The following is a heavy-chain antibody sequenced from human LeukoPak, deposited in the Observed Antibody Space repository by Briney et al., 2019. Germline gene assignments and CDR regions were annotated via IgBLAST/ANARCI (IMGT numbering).Heavy chain of an antibody. J-gene: IGHJ3*01. CDR1: GDSISTSTW. D-gene: IGHD1/OR15-1a*01. V-gene: IGHV4-4*02. CDR2: IYHSGST. Sequence: PSETLSLTCAVSGDSISTSTWWNWVRQPPGKGLEWIGEIYHSGSTNRNPSLKSRATIAADKTKTQPTPKLRSVTAADTAMSHRARGHNENNYKSTIDVWGQGTMVTVSS. CDR3: ARGHNENNYKSTIDV.